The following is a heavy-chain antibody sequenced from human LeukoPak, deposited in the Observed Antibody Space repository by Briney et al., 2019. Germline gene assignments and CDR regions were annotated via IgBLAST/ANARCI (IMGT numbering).Heavy chain of an antibody. CDR1: GGSISSSSYY. V-gene: IGHV4-39*07. CDR2: IYYSGST. Sequence: SETLSLTCTVSGGSISSSSYYWGWIRQPPGKGLEWIGSIYYSGSTYYNPSLKSRVTISVDTSKNQFSLKLSSVTAADTAVYYCGRGYDFWSGYYRQNWFDPWGQGTLVTVSS. D-gene: IGHD3-3*01. J-gene: IGHJ5*02. CDR3: GRGYDFWSGYYRQNWFDP.